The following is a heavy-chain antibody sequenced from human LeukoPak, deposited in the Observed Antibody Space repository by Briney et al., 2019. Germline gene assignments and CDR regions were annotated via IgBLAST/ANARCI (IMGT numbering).Heavy chain of an antibody. Sequence: GGSLRLSCAASGFTFDDYAMHWVRQVPGKGLEWVSGISWNSGTIGHADSVKGRFTISRDNAKNTLYLQMNSLRAEDTAVYYCARRSSGSPPYYFDYWGQGTLVTVSS. J-gene: IGHJ4*02. CDR2: ISWNSGTI. CDR3: ARRSSGSPPYYFDY. D-gene: IGHD1-26*01. V-gene: IGHV3-9*01. CDR1: GFTFDDYA.